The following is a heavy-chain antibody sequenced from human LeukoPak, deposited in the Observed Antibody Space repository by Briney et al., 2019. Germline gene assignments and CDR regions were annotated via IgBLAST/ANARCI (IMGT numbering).Heavy chain of an antibody. CDR1: GFTFSSYW. Sequence: GGSLRLSCAASGFTFSSYWMNWVRQAPGKGLVWVSRIASDGSSATYADSVKGRFSIPRDNAKNTLYLQMNSLRVEDTAVYYCARGRPHGNDYWGQGTLVTVSS. D-gene: IGHD4-23*01. CDR2: IASDGSSA. CDR3: ARGRPHGNDY. J-gene: IGHJ4*02. V-gene: IGHV3-74*01.